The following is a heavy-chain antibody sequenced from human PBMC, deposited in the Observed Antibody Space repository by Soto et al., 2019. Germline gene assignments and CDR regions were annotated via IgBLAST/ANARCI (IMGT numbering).Heavy chain of an antibody. Sequence: QVQLQESGPGLVKPSETLSLTCTVSGGSISSYYWSWIRQPPGKGLEWIGYIYYSGSTNYNPSLMSRVTISLDTSKNQLSLKLSSVTAAVSAVYYCARYGAGDSYETYGMDVWGQGTTVTVSS. D-gene: IGHD5-18*01. CDR2: IYYSGST. J-gene: IGHJ6*02. CDR1: GGSISSYY. CDR3: ARYGAGDSYETYGMDV. V-gene: IGHV4-59*01.